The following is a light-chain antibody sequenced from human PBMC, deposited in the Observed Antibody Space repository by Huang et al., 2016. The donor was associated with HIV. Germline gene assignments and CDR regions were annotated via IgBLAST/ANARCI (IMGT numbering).Light chain of an antibody. Sequence: DVVLTQTPLSSPVTLGQPASISCRSSQSLEHSDGNTYLSWLHQRPGQPPRLLINKMSNRFSGVPDRFSGSGAGTDFTLRISRVESEDVGLYYCTQATQFGYTFGQGTKLEI. V-gene: IGKV2-24*01. CDR2: KMS. CDR3: TQATQFGYT. J-gene: IGKJ2*01. CDR1: QSLEHSDGNTY.